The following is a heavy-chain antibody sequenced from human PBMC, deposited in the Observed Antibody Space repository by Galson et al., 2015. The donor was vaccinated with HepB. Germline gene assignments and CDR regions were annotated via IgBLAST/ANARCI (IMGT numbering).Heavy chain of an antibody. CDR2: INHSGST. CDR3: ARGRANRLGY. Sequence: ETLSLTCAVYGGSFSGYYWSWIRQPPGKGLEWIGEINHSGSTNYNPSLKSRVTISVDTSKNQFSLKLSSVTAADTAVYYCARGRANRLGYWGQGTLVTVSS. V-gene: IGHV4-34*01. D-gene: IGHD2-8*01. J-gene: IGHJ4*02. CDR1: GGSFSGYY.